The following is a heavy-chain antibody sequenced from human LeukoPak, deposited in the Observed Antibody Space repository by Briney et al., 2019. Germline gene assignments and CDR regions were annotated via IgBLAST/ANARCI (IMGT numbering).Heavy chain of an antibody. Sequence: ASVKVSCKVSGYTLTELSMHWVRQAPGKGLEWMGGFDPEDGETIYAQKFQGRVTMTRDTSTSTVYMELSSLRSEDTAVYYCARFGGYGRNYYYYYGMDVWGQGTTVTVSS. D-gene: IGHD5-12*01. CDR2: FDPEDGET. CDR1: GYTLTELS. J-gene: IGHJ6*02. V-gene: IGHV1-24*01. CDR3: ARFGGYGRNYYYYYGMDV.